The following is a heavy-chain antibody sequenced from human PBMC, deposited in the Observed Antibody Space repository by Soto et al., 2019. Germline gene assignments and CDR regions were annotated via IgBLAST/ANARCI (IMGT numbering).Heavy chain of an antibody. CDR3: ARDPSRILTGYYYFDY. Sequence: GGSLRLSCAASGFTFSSYGMHWVRQAPDKGLEWVAVIWYDGSNKYYADSVKGRFTISRDNSKNTLYLQMNSLRAEDTAVYYCARDPSRILTGYYYFDYWGQGTLVTVSS. CDR1: GFTFSSYG. J-gene: IGHJ4*02. V-gene: IGHV3-33*01. CDR2: IWYDGSNK. D-gene: IGHD3-9*01.